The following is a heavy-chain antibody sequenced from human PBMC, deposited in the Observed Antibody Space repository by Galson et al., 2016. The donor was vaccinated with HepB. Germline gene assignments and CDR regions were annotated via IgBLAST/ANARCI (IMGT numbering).Heavy chain of an antibody. CDR1: GINFSSYS. D-gene: IGHD5-18*01. CDR3: ARDPRGPQVWATYFDY. J-gene: IGHJ4*02. Sequence: LRLSCAASGINFSSYSMNWVRQAPGKGLEWVSSISSSSNYIYYAESVKGRFTISRDNAKNSLYLQMNSLRAEDTAVYYSARDPRGPQVWATYFDYWGQGTLVTVSS. V-gene: IGHV3-21*01. CDR2: ISSSSNYI.